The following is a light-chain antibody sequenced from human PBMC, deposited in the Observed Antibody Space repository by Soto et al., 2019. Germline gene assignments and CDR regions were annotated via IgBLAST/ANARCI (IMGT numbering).Light chain of an antibody. V-gene: IGKV3-11*01. CDR2: DAS. CDR3: QQRSNWPIT. Sequence: EIVFTQSPATLSLSPGERATLSCRASQSVGSFLAWYQQTPGQAPRLLIYDASNKATGIPARFSGSGSGTDFTLVISSLEPEDFAVYYCQQRSNWPITFGQGTRLEIK. J-gene: IGKJ5*01. CDR1: QSVGSF.